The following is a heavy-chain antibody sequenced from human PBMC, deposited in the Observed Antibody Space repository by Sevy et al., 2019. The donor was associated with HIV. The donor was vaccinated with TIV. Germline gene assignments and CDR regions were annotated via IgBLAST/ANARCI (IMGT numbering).Heavy chain of an antibody. CDR2: IKSRHDGGTI. CDR3: TKGIVGATWDWYDP. D-gene: IGHD1-26*01. V-gene: IGHV3-15*01. J-gene: IGHJ5*02. Sequence: GGSLRLTCSASGFSFFNAWMSWVRQAPGKGLEWVGRIKSRHDGGTIDYAAPVKGRFTISRDDSTDMLYLQMDRLTSEDTAVYYCTKGIVGATWDWYDPWRQGTLVTVSS. CDR1: GFSFFNAW.